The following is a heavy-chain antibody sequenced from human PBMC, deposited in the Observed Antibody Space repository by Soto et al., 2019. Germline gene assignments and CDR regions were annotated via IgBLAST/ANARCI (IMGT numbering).Heavy chain of an antibody. J-gene: IGHJ4*02. Sequence: QVQLQQWGAGLLKPSETLSRTCAVYGGSFSGYYWSWIRQPPGKGLEWIGEINHSGSTNYNPSLKSRVTIPVDTSKNQFSLKLSSVTAADTAVSYCARGGSPAVYYFDYWGQGTLVTVSS. D-gene: IGHD2-15*01. CDR2: INHSGST. V-gene: IGHV4-34*01. CDR1: GGSFSGYY. CDR3: ARGGSPAVYYFDY.